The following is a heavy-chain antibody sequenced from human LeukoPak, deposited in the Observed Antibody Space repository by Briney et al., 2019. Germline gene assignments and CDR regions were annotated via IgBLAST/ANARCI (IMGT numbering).Heavy chain of an antibody. CDR2: ISSSGSTI. CDR1: GFTFSSHE. J-gene: IGHJ4*02. CDR3: ARAQYSGSHSPFDY. D-gene: IGHD1-26*01. V-gene: IGHV3-48*03. Sequence: GGSLRLSCTASGFTFSSHEMNWIRQAPGKGLEWVSYISSSGSTIYYADSVKGRFTISRDNAKNSLYLQMNSLRAEDTAVYYCARAQYSGSHSPFDYWGQGTLVTVSS.